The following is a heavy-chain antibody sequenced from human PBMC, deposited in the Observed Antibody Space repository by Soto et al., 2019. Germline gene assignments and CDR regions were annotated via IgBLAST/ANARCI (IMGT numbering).Heavy chain of an antibody. Sequence: GGSLRLSCAASGFTFSKYWFHWVRQAPGKGLMWVSRIDPYDTGITYADSVKGRFTISRDNARNTLYLQMDSLTAEDTAVYYCARDMTGADDYLGQGTLVTVSS. J-gene: IGHJ4*02. CDR1: GFTFSKYW. CDR3: ARDMTGADDY. D-gene: IGHD3-9*01. CDR2: IDPYDTGI. V-gene: IGHV3-74*01.